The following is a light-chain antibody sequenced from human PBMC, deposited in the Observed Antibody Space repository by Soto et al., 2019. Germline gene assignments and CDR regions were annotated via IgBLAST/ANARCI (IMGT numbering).Light chain of an antibody. Sequence: IQMTQSPSSLSAFVGDRVTITCRASQSISNYLNWYRQKPGKAPKLLIYAASSLQSGVPSRFSGGGSGTDFTLTISSLQPEDFATYYCQQSYSTPLTFGGGTKVEI. V-gene: IGKV1-39*01. CDR3: QQSYSTPLT. J-gene: IGKJ4*01. CDR2: AAS. CDR1: QSISNY.